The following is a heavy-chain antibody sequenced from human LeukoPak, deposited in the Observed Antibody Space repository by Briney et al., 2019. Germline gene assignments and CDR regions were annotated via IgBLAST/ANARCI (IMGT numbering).Heavy chain of an antibody. CDR2: IHPGDSNI. CDR1: GYSSPRDW. CDR3: ARLTYYDPTHYFDY. Sequence: GESLKISCQCSGYSSPRDWIGWVRQAPGKGLEWMGIIHPGDSNIVYSPFLQAQVTISADRSISTTYLQWDSLKASDTAMYYCARLTYYDPTHYFDYWGQGTLVSVSS. V-gene: IGHV5-51*03. J-gene: IGHJ4*02. D-gene: IGHD3-22*01.